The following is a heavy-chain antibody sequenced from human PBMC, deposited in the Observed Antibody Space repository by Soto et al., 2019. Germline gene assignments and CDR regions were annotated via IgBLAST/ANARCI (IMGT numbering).Heavy chain of an antibody. Sequence: SETLSLTCTFSGGSIISSSYYWGWIRQPPGKGLEWIGSIYYSGSTYYNPSLKSRVTISVDTSKNQFSLKLSSVTAADTAVYYCARGSSLLLWFGESFDIWGQGTMVTVSS. D-gene: IGHD3-10*01. V-gene: IGHV4-39*01. CDR2: IYYSGST. CDR1: GGSIISSSYY. CDR3: ARGSSLLLWFGESFDI. J-gene: IGHJ3*02.